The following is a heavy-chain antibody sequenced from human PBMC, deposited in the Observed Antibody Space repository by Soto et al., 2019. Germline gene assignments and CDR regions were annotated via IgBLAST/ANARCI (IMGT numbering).Heavy chain of an antibody. D-gene: IGHD3-9*01. Sequence: SVKVSCKASGGTFSSYAISWVRQAPGQGLEWMGGIIPIFGTANYAQKFQGRVTITADGSTSTAYMELSSLRSEDTAVYYCARSLTGYYVIGDAFDIWGQGTMVTVSS. V-gene: IGHV1-69*13. CDR3: ARSLTGYYVIGDAFDI. CDR2: IIPIFGTA. J-gene: IGHJ3*02. CDR1: GGTFSSYA.